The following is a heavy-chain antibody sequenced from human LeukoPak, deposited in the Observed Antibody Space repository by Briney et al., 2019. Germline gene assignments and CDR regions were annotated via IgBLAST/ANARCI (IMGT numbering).Heavy chain of an antibody. D-gene: IGHD2-15*01. V-gene: IGHV4-34*01. CDR3: ARLYCSGGSCRHPVLFDY. CDR2: INHSGST. J-gene: IGHJ4*02. CDR1: GGSFSGYY. Sequence: SETLSLTCAVYGGSFSGYYWSWIRQPPGKGLEWIGEINHSGSTNYNPSLKSRVTISVDTSKNQFSLKLSSVTAADTAVYYCARLYCSGGSCRHPVLFDYWGQGTLVTVSS.